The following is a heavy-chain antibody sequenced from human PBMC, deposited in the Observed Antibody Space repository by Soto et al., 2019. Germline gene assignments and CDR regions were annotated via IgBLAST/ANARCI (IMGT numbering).Heavy chain of an antibody. J-gene: IGHJ6*02. CDR3: TGITWFRGMDV. D-gene: IGHD3-10*01. CDR1: GYRVSSNSAG. CDR2: TYYKSKWNN. Sequence: LSQSLSLTCVISGYRVSSNSAGWNWIRQSPSRGLEWLGRTYYKSKWNNDYALSVKSRITINPDTSKNQFSLHLYSVTPEDTAVYYCTGITWFRGMDVWGQGTPVTVSS. V-gene: IGHV6-1*01.